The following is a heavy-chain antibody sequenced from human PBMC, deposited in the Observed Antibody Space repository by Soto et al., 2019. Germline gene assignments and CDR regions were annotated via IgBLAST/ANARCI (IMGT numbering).Heavy chain of an antibody. J-gene: IGHJ4*02. CDR2: VHYTGSA. CDR1: GDSINNYY. D-gene: IGHD2-2*01. V-gene: IGHV4-59*01. Sequence: QVQLQESGPGLVKPSETLSLTCSVSGDSINNYYWSWIRQPPGKGLEWIGFVHYTGSANYNPSLKSRVTLTVGTSKKQFSLRLSSVTAADLGVYYCAREGASRFRGFDYWGQGTLVTVSS. CDR3: AREGASRFRGFDY.